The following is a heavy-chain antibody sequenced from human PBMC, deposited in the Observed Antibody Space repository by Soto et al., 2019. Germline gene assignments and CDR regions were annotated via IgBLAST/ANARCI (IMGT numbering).Heavy chain of an antibody. CDR3: AREYSSSATHHKFYYCYYYGMDV. CDR1: GFTFSSYA. D-gene: IGHD6-6*01. V-gene: IGHV3-30-3*01. Sequence: QVQLVESGGGVVQPGRSLRLSCAASGFTFSSYAMHWVRQAPGKGLEWVAVISYDGSSKYYADSVKGRFTISRDNSKNPLYLQMNSLRAEDTAVYYCAREYSSSATHHKFYYCYYYGMDVWGQGTTVTVSS. J-gene: IGHJ6*02. CDR2: ISYDGSSK.